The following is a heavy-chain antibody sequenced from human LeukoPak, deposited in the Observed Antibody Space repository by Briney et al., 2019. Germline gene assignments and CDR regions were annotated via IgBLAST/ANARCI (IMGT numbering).Heavy chain of an antibody. V-gene: IGHV1-2*02. Sequence: ASVKVSCKASGYTFIDYYMHWVRQAPGQGLEWMGWINPNSGGTDYAQKFQGRVTMTRDTSIDTAYVELSRLTSDDTAVYYCARDRITDCSTTSCTIANWFDPWGQGTLVTVSS. CDR1: GYTFIDYY. CDR2: INPNSGGT. CDR3: ARDRITDCSTTSCTIANWFDP. J-gene: IGHJ5*02. D-gene: IGHD2-2*01.